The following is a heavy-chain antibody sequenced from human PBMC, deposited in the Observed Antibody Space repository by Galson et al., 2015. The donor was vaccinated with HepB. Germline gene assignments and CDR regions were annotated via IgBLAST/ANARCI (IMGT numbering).Heavy chain of an antibody. Sequence: SLRLSCAASGFTFSNYNMNWVRQAPGRGLEWVSYISSGSVTIYYADSVKGRFTISRDNAKNSLYLQMNSLRDEDTALYYCARDKQTDYYYYGMDVWGQGTTVTVSS. CDR3: ARDKQTDYYYYGMDV. J-gene: IGHJ6*02. V-gene: IGHV3-48*02. CDR2: ISSGSVTI. CDR1: GFTFSNYN. D-gene: IGHD6-13*01.